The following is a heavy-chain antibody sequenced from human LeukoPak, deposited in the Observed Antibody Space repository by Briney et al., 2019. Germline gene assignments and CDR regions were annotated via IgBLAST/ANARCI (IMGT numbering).Heavy chain of an antibody. V-gene: IGHV4-34*01. J-gene: IGHJ4*02. CDR1: GGSFSGYY. Sequence: EPSETLSLTCAVYGGSFSGYYWSWIRQPPGKGLEWIGEINHSGSTNYNPSLKSRVTISVDTSKNQFSLKVSSVTAEDTAVYYCTRGLKEQLAYFDYWGQGTLVTVSS. CDR3: TRGLKEQLAYFDY. CDR2: INHSGST. D-gene: IGHD6-6*01.